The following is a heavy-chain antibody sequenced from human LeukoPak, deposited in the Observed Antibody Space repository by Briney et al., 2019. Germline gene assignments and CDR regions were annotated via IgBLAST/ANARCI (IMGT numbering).Heavy chain of an antibody. J-gene: IGHJ4*02. D-gene: IGHD3-10*01. CDR3: AKGYYGSGSYGWFDY. CDR2: ISGSGGRT. V-gene: IGHV3-23*01. Sequence: PGGSLRLSCAASRFTFSSCAMNWVRQAPGKGLEWVSTISGSGGRTYYADSVKGRFTISRDNSKNTLYLQMNSLRAEDTAVYYCAKGYYGSGSYGWFDYWGQGTLVTVSS. CDR1: RFTFSSCA.